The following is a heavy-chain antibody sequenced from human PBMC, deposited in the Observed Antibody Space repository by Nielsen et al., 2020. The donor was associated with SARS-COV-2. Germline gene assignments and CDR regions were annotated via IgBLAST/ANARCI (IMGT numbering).Heavy chain of an antibody. D-gene: IGHD5-18*01. CDR1: GYTFTDYY. V-gene: IGHV1-46*01. Sequence: ASVKVSCKASGYTFTDYYIHWVRQAPGQGLEWVGIDFASGQTATYAQKFHGRVTLTRDTSTNTVYMELSSLTSEDTAVYYCARELMYSFDFDYWGLGTLVTVSS. J-gene: IGHJ4*02. CDR3: ARELMYSFDFDY. CDR2: DFASGQTA.